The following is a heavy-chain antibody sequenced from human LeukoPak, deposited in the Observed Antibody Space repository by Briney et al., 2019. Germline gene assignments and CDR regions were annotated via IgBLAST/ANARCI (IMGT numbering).Heavy chain of an antibody. CDR3: AREGSSGWYGFDY. CDR1: GYTFTGYY. V-gene: IGHV1-2*02. Sequence: ASVTVSCKASGYTFTGYYMHWVRQAPGQGLEWMGWINPNSGGTNYAQKFQGRVTMSRDTSISTAYMELSRLRSDDTAVYYCAREGSSGWYGFDYWGQGTLVTVSS. CDR2: INPNSGGT. J-gene: IGHJ4*02. D-gene: IGHD6-19*01.